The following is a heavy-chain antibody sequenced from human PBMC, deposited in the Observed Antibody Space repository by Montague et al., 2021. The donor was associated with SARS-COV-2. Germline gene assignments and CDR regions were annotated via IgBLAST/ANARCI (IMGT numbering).Heavy chain of an antibody. D-gene: IGHD4-17*01. CDR2: IYYSGST. Sequence: SETLSLTCTVSGGSISSSSYYWGWIRQPPGKGLEWIGSIYYSGSTHYDPSLKSRATLSVDTSKNQFSLRLRSVTAADTAVYYCARSPHGVRSSAFDIWGQGTMVTVSS. J-gene: IGHJ3*02. CDR1: GGSISSSSYY. V-gene: IGHV4-39*01. CDR3: ARSPHGVRSSAFDI.